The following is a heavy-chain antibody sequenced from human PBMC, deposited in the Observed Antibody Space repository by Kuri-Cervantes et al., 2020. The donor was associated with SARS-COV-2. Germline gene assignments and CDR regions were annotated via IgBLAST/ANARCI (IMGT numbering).Heavy chain of an antibody. V-gene: IGHV1-18*04. Sequence: ASVKVSCKASGYTFTGYYMHWVRQAPGQGLEWMGWISAYNGNTNYAQKLQGRVTMTTDTSTSTAYMELRSLRSDDTAVYYCARDRGSYYSTDYYYYYMDVWGKGTTVTVSS. D-gene: IGHD1-26*01. CDR3: ARDRGSYYSTDYYYYYMDV. CDR2: ISAYNGNT. CDR1: GYTFTGYY. J-gene: IGHJ6*03.